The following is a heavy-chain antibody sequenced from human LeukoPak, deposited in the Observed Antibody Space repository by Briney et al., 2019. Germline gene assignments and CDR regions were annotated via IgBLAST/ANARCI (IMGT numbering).Heavy chain of an antibody. Sequence: ASVKVSCKASGYTFTSYNFNWVRQATAPGLEWMGWMNPNSSNTGYAQKFQGRDTITTNTSISTAYMELSSLRSEDTAVYYCALRGAYYYGMDVWGQGTTVTVSS. D-gene: IGHD3-10*01. J-gene: IGHJ6*02. CDR3: ALRGAYYYGMDV. CDR1: GYTFTSYN. V-gene: IGHV1-8*01. CDR2: MNPNSSNT.